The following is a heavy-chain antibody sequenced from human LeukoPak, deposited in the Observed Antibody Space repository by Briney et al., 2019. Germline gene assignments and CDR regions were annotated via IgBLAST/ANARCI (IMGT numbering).Heavy chain of an antibody. CDR1: GGSISSGYYY. CDR3: ARDPVRYAFDI. J-gene: IGHJ3*02. Sequence: PSQTLSLTCTVSGGSISSGYYYWNWIRQPAGKELEWIGRIYTSGSTNYNPSLKSRVTISVDTSKNQFSLKLSSVTAADTAVYYCARDPVRYAFDIWGQGTMVTVSS. CDR2: IYTSGST. V-gene: IGHV4-61*02. D-gene: IGHD1-1*01.